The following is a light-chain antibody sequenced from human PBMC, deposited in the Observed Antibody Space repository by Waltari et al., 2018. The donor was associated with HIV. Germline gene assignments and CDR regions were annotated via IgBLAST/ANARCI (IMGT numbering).Light chain of an antibody. J-gene: IGLJ1*01. CDR2: GNS. CDR3: QSYDSSLSGSSV. V-gene: IGLV1-40*01. Sequence: QSVLTQPPSVSGAPGQRVTISCTGSSSNIGAGYDIHCYHQLPGTAPKLLIYGNSNRPSGVPDRFSGSKSGTSASLAITGLQADDEADYYCQSYDSSLSGSSVFGTGTKVTVL. CDR1: SSNIGAGYD.